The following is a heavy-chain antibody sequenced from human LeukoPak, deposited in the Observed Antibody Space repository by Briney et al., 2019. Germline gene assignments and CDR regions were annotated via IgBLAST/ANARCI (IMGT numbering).Heavy chain of an antibody. V-gene: IGHV3-11*04. Sequence: NPGGSLRLSCAASGFTFSDNYMTWVRQAPGKGLEWLSYISGNGGVIQYADSVKGRFAISRDNAKNSLYLQMSSLRAEDTAVYYCARDGGSSWYFDYWGQGTLVTVSS. CDR3: ARDGGSSWYFDY. J-gene: IGHJ4*02. CDR1: GFTFSDNY. CDR2: ISGNGGVI. D-gene: IGHD6-13*01.